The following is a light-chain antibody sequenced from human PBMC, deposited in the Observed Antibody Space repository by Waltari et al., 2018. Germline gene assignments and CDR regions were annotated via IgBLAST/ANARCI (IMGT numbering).Light chain of an antibody. CDR2: DNK. V-gene: IGLV1-51*01. CDR1: TSPTRRNH. CDR3: GTWDSSLSVVV. Sequence: SVLTQPPSVSAAPGQKVTISCPASTSPTRRNHVSLYQQLPGTSPKLLIYDNKKRPSGIPDRISGSKSGTSSTLGITGLQPGDEADYFCGTWDSSLSVVVFGGGTKLTVL. J-gene: IGLJ2*01.